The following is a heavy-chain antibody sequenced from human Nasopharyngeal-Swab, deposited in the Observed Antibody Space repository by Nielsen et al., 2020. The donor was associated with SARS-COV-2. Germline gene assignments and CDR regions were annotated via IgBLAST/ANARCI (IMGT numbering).Heavy chain of an antibody. D-gene: IGHD5-24*01. V-gene: IGHV3-48*01. J-gene: IGHJ4*02. CDR3: ASRYNLDY. CDR2: ISSSSSTI. Sequence: GESLKISCAASGFTFSIYSMNWVRQAPGKGLEWVAYISSSSSTIYYADSVRGRFTISRDNAKNSLYLQMNSLRAEDTAVYYCASRYNLDYWGQGTLVTVSS. CDR1: GFTFSIYS.